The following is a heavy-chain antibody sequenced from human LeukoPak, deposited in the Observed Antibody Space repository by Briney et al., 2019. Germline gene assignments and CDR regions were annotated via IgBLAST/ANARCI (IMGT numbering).Heavy chain of an antibody. J-gene: IGHJ5*02. Sequence: PSETLSLTCAVYGGSFSGYYWSWIRQPPGKGLEWIGEINHSGSTNYNPSLKSRVTISVDTSKNQFSLKLSSVTAADTAVYYCASQGYYYGSGTSWFDPWGQGTLVTVSS. CDR2: INHSGST. D-gene: IGHD3-10*01. CDR1: GGSFSGYY. CDR3: ASQGYYYGSGTSWFDP. V-gene: IGHV4-34*01.